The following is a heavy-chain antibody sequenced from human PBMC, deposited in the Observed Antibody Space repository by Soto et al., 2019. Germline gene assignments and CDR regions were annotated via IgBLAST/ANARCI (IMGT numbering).Heavy chain of an antibody. CDR3: ARDAGGATAKIDY. CDR2: IWYDGSNK. V-gene: IGHV3-33*01. CDR1: GFTFSSYG. J-gene: IGHJ4*02. Sequence: QVQLVESGGGVVQTGRSLRLSCAASGFTFSSYGMHWVRQAPGKGLEWVALIWYDGSNKYYADSVKGRFTISRDNSKNTLYLQMNSLRAEDTAVYYCARDAGGATAKIDYWGQGTLVTVSS. D-gene: IGHD1-26*01.